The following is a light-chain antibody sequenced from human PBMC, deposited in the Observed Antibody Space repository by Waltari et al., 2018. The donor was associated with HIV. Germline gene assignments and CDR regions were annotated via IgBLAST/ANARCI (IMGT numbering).Light chain of an antibody. V-gene: IGKV1-39*01. CDR3: QQSYTIPRV. CDR1: QSISSR. J-gene: IGKJ1*01. CDR2: EAS. Sequence: DIQMTQSPSSLSASVGDRVSIPCRTSQSISSRLNWYQQKPGKAPTLLIYEASSLHSGVPSRFSGGGSGTAFILTISSLQPEDFATYYCQQSYTIPRVFGQGTKVEI.